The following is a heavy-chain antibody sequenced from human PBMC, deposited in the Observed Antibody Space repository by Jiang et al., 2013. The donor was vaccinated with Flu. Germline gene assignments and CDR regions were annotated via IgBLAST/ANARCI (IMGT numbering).Heavy chain of an antibody. D-gene: IGHD2-15*01. CDR3: ARDVAAARAFEY. J-gene: IGHJ4*02. CDR1: GYTFIYSA. CDR2: INAGNGNT. V-gene: IGHV1-3*01. Sequence: SGAEVKKPGASVKVSCKASGYTFIYSAIHWVRQAPGQRLEWMGWINAGNGNTKYSQKFQGRVAITRDTSASTAYIELRNLRSEDTAVYYCARDVAAARAFEYWGQGTLVTVSS.